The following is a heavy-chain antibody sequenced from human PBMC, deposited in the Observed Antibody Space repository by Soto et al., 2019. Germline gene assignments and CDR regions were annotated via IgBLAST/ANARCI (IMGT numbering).Heavy chain of an antibody. J-gene: IGHJ4*02. D-gene: IGHD1-7*01. Sequence: GSLRLSCAASGLTFSNYAMSWVRQAPGGGLEWVSSMSGSSSTTYYADSVRGRFTISRDRSKNTLYLQMSSLRAEDTALYYCAKNQERELPRVIDFWGQGTLVTVSS. V-gene: IGHV3-23*01. CDR1: GLTFSNYA. CDR3: AKNQERELPRVIDF. CDR2: MSGSSSTT.